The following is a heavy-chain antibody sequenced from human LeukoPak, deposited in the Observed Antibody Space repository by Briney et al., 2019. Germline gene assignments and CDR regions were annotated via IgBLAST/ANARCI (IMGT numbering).Heavy chain of an antibody. Sequence: TSETLSLTCTVSGGSISGYYLTWIRQPPGKGLEWIGYIYSSGSTKYNPSLKSRVTMSVDTSANQFSLKLSSLTAADTAVYYCARVRDYYYMDVWGKGTTVTISS. CDR2: IYSSGST. CDR3: ARVRDYYYMDV. V-gene: IGHV4-59*12. CDR1: GGSISGYY. J-gene: IGHJ6*03.